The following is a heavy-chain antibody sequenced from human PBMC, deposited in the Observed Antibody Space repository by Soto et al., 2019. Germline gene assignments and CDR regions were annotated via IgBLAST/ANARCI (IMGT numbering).Heavy chain of an antibody. V-gene: IGHV3-30-3*01. CDR1: GFTFSSYA. CDR3: ARARLDTPALDY. CDR2: ISYDGSNN. Sequence: QVQLVESGGGVVQPGRSLRLSCAASGFTFSSYAMHWVRQAPGKGLEWVAVISYDGSNNYYADSVKGRFTISRDNSKNTRYLQMNSLRAEDTAVYYCARARLDTPALDYWGKGTLVTVSS. J-gene: IGHJ4*02. D-gene: IGHD3-16*01.